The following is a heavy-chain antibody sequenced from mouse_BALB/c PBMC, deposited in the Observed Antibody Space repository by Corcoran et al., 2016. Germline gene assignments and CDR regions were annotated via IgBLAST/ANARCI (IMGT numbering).Heavy chain of an antibody. Sequence: EVQLQQSGAELVKPGASVKLSCTASGFNIKDTYMHWVKQRPEQGLEWIGRIDPANGNTKYDPKFQGKATITADTSSNTAYLQLSSLTSEDTAVYYCASPYYYGSRGFVYWGQGTLVTVSA. CDR1: GFNIKDTY. CDR2: IDPANGNT. D-gene: IGHD1-1*01. CDR3: ASPYYYGSRGFVY. V-gene: IGHV14-3*02. J-gene: IGHJ3*01.